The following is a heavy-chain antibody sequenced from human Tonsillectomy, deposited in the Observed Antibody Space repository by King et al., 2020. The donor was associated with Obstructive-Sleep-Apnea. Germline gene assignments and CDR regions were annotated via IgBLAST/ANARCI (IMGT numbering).Heavy chain of an antibody. V-gene: IGHV3-30*18. D-gene: IGHD1-7*01. J-gene: IGHJ6*02. Sequence: VQLVQSGGGVVQPGRSLRLSCAASGFTFSSYGMHWVRQAPGKGLGWVAVISFDGNNKYYADSVKGRFTISRDNSKNTLYLQMNSLRAEDTAVYYCAKDRGNWNYVWYYGMDVWGQGTTVTVSS. CDR1: GFTFSSYG. CDR2: ISFDGNNK. CDR3: AKDRGNWNYVWYYGMDV.